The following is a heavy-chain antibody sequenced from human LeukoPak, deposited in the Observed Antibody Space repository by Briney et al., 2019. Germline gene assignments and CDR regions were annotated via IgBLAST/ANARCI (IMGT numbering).Heavy chain of an antibody. CDR2: ISAYNGNT. V-gene: IGHV1-18*01. J-gene: IGHJ4*02. D-gene: IGHD3-16*02. Sequence: GASVKVSCKASGYTFTRYGISWVRQAPGQGLEWMGWISAYNGNTNYAQKLHGRVTMTTDTSTSTAYMKLRSLRSDDTAVYYCARDSVSMITFGGVIPRPFDYWGQGTLVTVSS. CDR1: GYTFTRYG. CDR3: ARDSVSMITFGGVIPRPFDY.